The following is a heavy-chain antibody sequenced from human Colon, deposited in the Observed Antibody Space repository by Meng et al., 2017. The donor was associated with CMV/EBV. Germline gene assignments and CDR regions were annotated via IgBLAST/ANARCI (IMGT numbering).Heavy chain of an antibody. J-gene: IGHJ6*02. D-gene: IGHD1-26*01. CDR3: ARDRSGSYYRHYYYYGMDV. CDR2: IYYSGST. V-gene: IGHV4-59*01. Sequence: ESLKISCAASGFSFGSYEMNWVRQAPGKGLEWIGYIYYSGSTNYNPSLKSRVTISVDTSKNQFSLKLSSVTAADTAVYYCARDRSGSYYRHYYYYGMDVWGQGTTVTVSS. CDR1: GFSFGSYE.